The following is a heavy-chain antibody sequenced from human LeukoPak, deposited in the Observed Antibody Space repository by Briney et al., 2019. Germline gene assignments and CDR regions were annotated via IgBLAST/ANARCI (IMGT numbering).Heavy chain of an antibody. CDR2: INGDGRDT. J-gene: IGHJ4*02. CDR3: ARGVSSAIDW. V-gene: IGHV3-7*01. D-gene: IGHD3-22*01. Sequence: GGSLRLSCAASDFSFSTYWMNWVRQAPGKGLEWVANINGDGRDTYHVGSVRGRFTISRDNADNSLYLQMNSLRGDDTAVYYCARGVSSAIDWWGQGTLVTVSS. CDR1: DFSFSTYW.